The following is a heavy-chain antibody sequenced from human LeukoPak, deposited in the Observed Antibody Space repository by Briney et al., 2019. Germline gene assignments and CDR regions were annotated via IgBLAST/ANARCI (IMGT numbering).Heavy chain of an antibody. CDR1: GGSISSSSFY. D-gene: IGHD3-22*01. Sequence: PSHTLSLTCTVSGGSISSSSFYGAWIRQPPGKGLEWIGSISYSGTTYYNPSLKSRVTIFVDTSKNQFSLKLSSVTAADTAVYFCARQGSRGYYYDTRGYFYAYWGQGTLVAVSS. CDR2: ISYSGTT. CDR3: ARQGSRGYYYDTRGYFYAY. V-gene: IGHV4-39*01. J-gene: IGHJ4*02.